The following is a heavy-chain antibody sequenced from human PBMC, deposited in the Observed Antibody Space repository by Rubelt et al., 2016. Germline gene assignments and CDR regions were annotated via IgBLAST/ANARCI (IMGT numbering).Heavy chain of an antibody. Sequence: GGGLVQPGGSLRLSCAASGFTFSSYAMSWVRQAPGKGLEWVSGISGTGGSTYNADSVKGRFTISRNNSQNTLSLQMNSLRGEDTAVYYCTRGPRPYGTDVWGQGTTVTVSS. CDR1: GFTFSSYA. V-gene: IGHV3-23*01. J-gene: IGHJ6*01. CDR3: TRGPRPYGTDV. CDR2: ISGTGGST.